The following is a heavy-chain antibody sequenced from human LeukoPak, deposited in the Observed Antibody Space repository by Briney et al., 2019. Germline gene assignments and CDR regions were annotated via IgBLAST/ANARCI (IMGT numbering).Heavy chain of an antibody. V-gene: IGHV4-59*08. CDR1: GGSMSSYY. J-gene: IGHJ3*02. CDR2: IYYSGST. D-gene: IGHD5-24*01. Sequence: SQTRSLTCTVSGGSMSSYYWSWIRQPPGKGLEWLGYIYYSGSTNHNPSLKSRVTISVDTSKNQFFLKLSSVTAADTAVYYCARRSRMTTIDAFDIWGQGTMVTVSS. CDR3: ARRSRMTTIDAFDI.